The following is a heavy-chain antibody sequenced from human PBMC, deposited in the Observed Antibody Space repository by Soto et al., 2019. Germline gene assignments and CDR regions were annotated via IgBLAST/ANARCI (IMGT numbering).Heavy chain of an antibody. Sequence: GGSLRLSCAASGFTFSSYAMSWVRQAPGKGLEWVSAISGSGGSTYYADSVKGRFTISRDNSKNTLYLQMNSLRAEDTAVYYCAKGDYGSGSYYNTPPWYFDLWGRGTLVTVSS. J-gene: IGHJ2*01. CDR3: AKGDYGSGSYYNTPPWYFDL. CDR2: ISGSGGST. D-gene: IGHD3-10*01. V-gene: IGHV3-23*01. CDR1: GFTFSSYA.